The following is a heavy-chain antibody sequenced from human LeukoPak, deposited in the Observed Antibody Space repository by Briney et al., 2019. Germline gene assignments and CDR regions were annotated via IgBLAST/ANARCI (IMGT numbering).Heavy chain of an antibody. D-gene: IGHD3-3*01. V-gene: IGHV1-46*01. J-gene: IGHJ4*02. Sequence: ASVKVSCKASGYTFTGYYIHWVRQAPGQGLEWMGIINPSGGSTSYTQKFQGRVTMTRDTSTSTIYMELSILKSEDTALYYCARGGGAIFGVPSGYWGQGTLVTVSS. CDR3: ARGGGAIFGVPSGY. CDR2: INPSGGST. CDR1: GYTFTGYY.